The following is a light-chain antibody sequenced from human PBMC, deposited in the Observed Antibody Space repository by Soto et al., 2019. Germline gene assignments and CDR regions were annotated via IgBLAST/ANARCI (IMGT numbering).Light chain of an antibody. Sequence: IQMTQSPSSVSASVGDRVTITCRASQGVNWWLAWYQQKPGKAPNLLIYGASRLQSGVPSRFSGSGSGTDYTLTISSLQPVDFATYYCQQANSFPLTFGGGTKVEI. J-gene: IGKJ4*01. V-gene: IGKV1-12*01. CDR3: QQANSFPLT. CDR2: GAS. CDR1: QGVNWW.